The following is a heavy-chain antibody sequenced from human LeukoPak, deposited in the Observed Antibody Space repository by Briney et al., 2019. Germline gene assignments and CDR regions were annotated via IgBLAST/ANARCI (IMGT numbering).Heavy chain of an antibody. CDR2: ISGSGGST. J-gene: IGHJ4*02. V-gene: IGHV3-23*01. D-gene: IGHD6-13*01. Sequence: GGSLRLSCAASGFTFSSYAMSWVRQAPGKGLEWVSAISGSGGSTYYAESVKGRFTISRDNAKNSLYLQMNSLRAEDTAVYYCARDPYSSSWYSFDYWGQGTLVTVSS. CDR3: ARDPYSSSWYSFDY. CDR1: GFTFSSYA.